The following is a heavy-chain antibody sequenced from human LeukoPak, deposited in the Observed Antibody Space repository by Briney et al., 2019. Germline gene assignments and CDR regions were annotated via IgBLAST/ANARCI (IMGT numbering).Heavy chain of an antibody. CDR1: GGSISSGDYY. J-gene: IGHJ4*02. CDR3: ARVIVQGFTFDY. Sequence: SQTLSLTCTVSGGSISSGDYYWSWIRQPPGKGLEWIGYIYYSGSTYYNPSLKSRVTISVDTSKNQFSLKLSSVTAADTAVYYCARVIVQGFTFDYWGQGTLVTVSS. D-gene: IGHD1-26*01. CDR2: IYYSGST. V-gene: IGHV4-30-4*08.